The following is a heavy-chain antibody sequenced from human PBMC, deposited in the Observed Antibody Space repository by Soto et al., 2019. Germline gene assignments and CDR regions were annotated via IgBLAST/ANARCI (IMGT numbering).Heavy chain of an antibody. D-gene: IGHD3-10*01. CDR2: IDLKDPYT. J-gene: IGHJ4*02. V-gene: IGHV5-10-1*03. CDR1: GYTFVNYW. CDR3: ARSFRSEYNYGSEHVDL. Sequence: EVQLVQSGAEVKKPGESLKISCQGSGYTFVNYWINWVRQTPGRGLEWMGRIDLKDPYTNFSPSFQGHVTISGDKSISTVYLQWNSVKASDTGIYYCARSFRSEYNYGSEHVDLWGPGTLVTVSA.